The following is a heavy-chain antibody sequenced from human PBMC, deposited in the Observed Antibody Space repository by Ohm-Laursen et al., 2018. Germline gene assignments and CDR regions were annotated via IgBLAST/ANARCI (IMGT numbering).Heavy chain of an antibody. CDR3: ARGRDLVY. J-gene: IGHJ4*02. D-gene: IGHD5-24*01. V-gene: IGHV1-8*01. CDR1: GYTFNRYD. Sequence: ASVKVSCKVSGYTFNRYDLNWIRQAPGHGLEWLGRVHPDNGNTDYLPKLQGRVTFTTDASTKTAYMELRSLRSDDTAVYFCARGRDLVYWGQGTQVLVTS. CDR2: VHPDNGNT.